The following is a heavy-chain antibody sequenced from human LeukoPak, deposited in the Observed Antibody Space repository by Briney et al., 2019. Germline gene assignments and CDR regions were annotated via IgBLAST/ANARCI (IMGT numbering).Heavy chain of an antibody. CDR3: ARGSAVADFDAFDI. Sequence: ASVKVSCKASGYTFTSYDINWVRQATGQGLEWMGWMNPNSGNTGYAQKFQGRVTMTRNTSISTAYMELSSLRSEDTAVYYCARGSAVADFDAFDIWGQGTMVTVSS. J-gene: IGHJ3*02. D-gene: IGHD6-19*01. CDR1: GYTFTSYD. V-gene: IGHV1-8*01. CDR2: MNPNSGNT.